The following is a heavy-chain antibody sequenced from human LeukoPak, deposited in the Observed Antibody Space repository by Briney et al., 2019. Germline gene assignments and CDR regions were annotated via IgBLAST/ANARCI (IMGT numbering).Heavy chain of an antibody. J-gene: IGHJ4*02. V-gene: IGHV4-61*01. CDR3: ARGEIPSLPIY. CDR2: IYYSGST. CDR1: GGSISSSSYY. Sequence: ASETLSLTCTVSGGSISSSSYYWSWIRQPPGKGLEWIGYIYYSGSTNYNPSLKSRVTISVDTSKNQFSLKLSSVTAADTAVYYCARGEIPSLPIYWGQGTLVTVSS. D-gene: IGHD2-2*01.